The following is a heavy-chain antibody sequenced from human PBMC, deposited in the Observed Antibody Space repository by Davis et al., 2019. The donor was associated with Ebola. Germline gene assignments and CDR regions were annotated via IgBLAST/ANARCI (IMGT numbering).Heavy chain of an antibody. D-gene: IGHD3-3*02. CDR2: IYYSGST. J-gene: IGHJ4*02. CDR1: GGSISSYY. V-gene: IGHV4-59*01. CDR3: ARTRHFWSGLDYFDY. Sequence: PSETLSLTCTVSGGSISSYYWSWIRQPPGKGLEWIGYIYYSGSTNYNPSLKSRVTISVDTSKNQFSLKLSSVTAADTAVYYCARTRHFWSGLDYFDYWGQGTLVTVSS.